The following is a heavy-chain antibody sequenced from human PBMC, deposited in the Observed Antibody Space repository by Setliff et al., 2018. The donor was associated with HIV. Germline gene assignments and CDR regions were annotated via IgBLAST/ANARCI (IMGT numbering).Heavy chain of an antibody. J-gene: IGHJ4*02. CDR1: GYTFTSYD. CDR3: ARASTRGYNSGPVDY. V-gene: IGHV1-8*02. CDR2: VNPNSGNT. D-gene: IGHD5-18*01. Sequence: ASVKVSCKASGYTFTSYDMYWVRQATGQGLEWMGWVNPNSGNTGYAQKFQGRVTMTTDTSTSTAYMELRSLRSDDTAVYYCARASTRGYNSGPVDYWGQGTLVTVSS.